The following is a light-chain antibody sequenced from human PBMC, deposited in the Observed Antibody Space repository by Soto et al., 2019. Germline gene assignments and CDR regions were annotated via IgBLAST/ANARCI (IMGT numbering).Light chain of an antibody. CDR2: DAS. J-gene: IGKJ2*01. CDR1: QSVSSY. Sequence: EIVLTQSPATLSLSPGERATLSCRASQSVSSYLAWYQQKPGQAPRLLIYDASNRATGIPARFSGSGSGTGFTLTISSLEPEDFAVYYCHQRGNWPPYTFGQGTKLEIK. CDR3: HQRGNWPPYT. V-gene: IGKV3-11*01.